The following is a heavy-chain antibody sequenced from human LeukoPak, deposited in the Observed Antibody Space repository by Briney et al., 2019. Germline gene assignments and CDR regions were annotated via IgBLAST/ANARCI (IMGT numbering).Heavy chain of an antibody. V-gene: IGHV3-30*14. D-gene: IGHD6-6*01. CDR3: ANGDAARPSEGLDY. Sequence: PGGSLRLSCVASRFTFSSYAMHWVRQAPGKGLEWVAVISYDGSNKYYADSVKGRFTISRDNSKSTLYLQMNSLRADDTAVYYCANGDAARPSEGLDYWGRGTLVTVSS. CDR1: RFTFSSYA. J-gene: IGHJ4*02. CDR2: ISYDGSNK.